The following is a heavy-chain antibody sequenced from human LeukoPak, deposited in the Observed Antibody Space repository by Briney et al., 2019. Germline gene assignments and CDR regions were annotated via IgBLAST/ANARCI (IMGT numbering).Heavy chain of an antibody. Sequence: GGSLRLSCAASGFTFSSYSMTWVRQAPGKGLEWISYITGSSSTVFYADSVKGRFIISRDNAKNSLYLQMNSLGDEDTAVYYCARYRGGRGSDFFDYWGQGTLVTVSS. CDR3: ARYRGGRGSDFFDY. V-gene: IGHV3-48*02. CDR2: ITGSSSTV. D-gene: IGHD3-10*01. J-gene: IGHJ4*02. CDR1: GFTFSSYS.